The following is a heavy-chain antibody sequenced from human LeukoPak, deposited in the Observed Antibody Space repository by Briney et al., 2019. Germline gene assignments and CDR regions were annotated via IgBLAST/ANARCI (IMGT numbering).Heavy chain of an antibody. CDR2: IYYSGST. Sequence: SETLSLTCTVSGGSISSISYYWGWIRQPPGKGLEWIGSIYYSGSTYYNPSLKSRVTISVDTSKNQFSLKLSSVTAADTAVYYCARGPQPLSGRRNYFDYWGQGTLVTVSS. V-gene: IGHV4-39*07. CDR1: GGSISSISYY. D-gene: IGHD2-15*01. J-gene: IGHJ4*02. CDR3: ARGPQPLSGRRNYFDY.